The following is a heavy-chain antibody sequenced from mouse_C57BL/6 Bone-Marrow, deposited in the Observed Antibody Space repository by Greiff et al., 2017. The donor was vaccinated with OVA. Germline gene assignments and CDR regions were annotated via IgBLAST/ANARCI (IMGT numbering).Heavy chain of an antibody. V-gene: IGHV1-55*01. D-gene: IGHD1-1*01. CDR1: GYTFTSYW. CDR3: ARLGHYYGSSPWYFDV. Sequence: QVQLQQPGAELVKPRASVKMSCKASGYTFTSYWITWVKQRPGQGLEWIGDIYPGSGSTNYNEKFKSKATLTVDTSSSTAYMQLSSLTSEDSAVYYCARLGHYYGSSPWYFDVWGTGTTVTVSS. J-gene: IGHJ1*03. CDR2: IYPGSGST.